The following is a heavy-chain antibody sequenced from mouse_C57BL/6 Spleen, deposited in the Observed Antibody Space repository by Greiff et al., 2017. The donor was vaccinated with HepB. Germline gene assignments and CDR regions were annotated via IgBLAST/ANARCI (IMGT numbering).Heavy chain of an antibody. D-gene: IGHD1-1*01. CDR2: ISYDGSN. CDR3: AREAATVVARPFDY. Sequence: EVKLVESGPGLVKPSQSLSLTCSVTGYSITSGYYWNWIRQFPGNKLEWMGYISYDGSNNYNPSLKNRISITRDTSKNQFFLKLNSVTTEDTATYYCAREAATVVARPFDYWGQGTTLTVSS. V-gene: IGHV3-6*01. J-gene: IGHJ2*01. CDR1: GYSITSGYY.